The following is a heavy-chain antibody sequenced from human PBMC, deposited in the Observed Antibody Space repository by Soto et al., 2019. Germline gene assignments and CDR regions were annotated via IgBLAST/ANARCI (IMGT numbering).Heavy chain of an antibody. CDR1: GSSVSSADHY. CDR2: IHYSGTT. V-gene: IGHV4-61*08. D-gene: IGHD2-8*01. J-gene: IGHJ4*02. Sequence: SETLSLTCTVSGSSVSSADHYWSWIRQPPGKGLEWIADIHYSGTTNYNPSLASRVTISVDTSKNQFSLKMTSVTAADRAIYFCARYNSYAIDYWGRGPLVTVSS. CDR3: ARYNSYAIDY.